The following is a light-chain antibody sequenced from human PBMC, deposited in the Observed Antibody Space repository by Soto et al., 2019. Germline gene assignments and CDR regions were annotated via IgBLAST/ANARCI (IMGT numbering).Light chain of an antibody. J-gene: IGKJ1*01. CDR2: DAS. CDR1: RSISGW. V-gene: IGKV1-5*01. CDR3: QQYENYWT. Sequence: DIQMTQSPSTLSATAGDSVTITCRASRSISGWLAWYQQKPGKAPKLLIYDASNLESGVPSRFSGSGSGTEFTLTISNLQPDDFATDYCQQYENYWTFGQGTKVEIK.